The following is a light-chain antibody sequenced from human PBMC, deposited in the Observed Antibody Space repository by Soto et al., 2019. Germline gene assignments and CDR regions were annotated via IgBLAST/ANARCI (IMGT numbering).Light chain of an antibody. Sequence: EIVLTQSPXTLXLSPGXXATXXXRXSQSXSSYLAWYQQKPGQAPRLLIYDASNRATGIPARFSGSGSGTDFTLTISSLEPEDFAVYYCQQRSNWPPTLTFGGGTKVEIK. CDR3: QQRSNWPPTLT. V-gene: IGKV3-11*01. CDR1: QSXSSY. CDR2: DAS. J-gene: IGKJ4*01.